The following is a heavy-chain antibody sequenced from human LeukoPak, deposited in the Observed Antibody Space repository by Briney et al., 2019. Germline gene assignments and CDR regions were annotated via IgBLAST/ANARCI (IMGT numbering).Heavy chain of an antibody. Sequence: PGGSLRLSCAASGFTFSRYWMSWVRQAPGKGLEWVANIKEDGSEKYYVDSVKGRFTISRDNAKNSLYLQMNSLRAEDTAVYYCARALWRTVVTAFGYWGQGTLVTVSS. CDR2: IKEDGSEK. J-gene: IGHJ4*02. CDR3: ARALWRTVVTAFGY. CDR1: GFTFSRYW. D-gene: IGHD4-23*01. V-gene: IGHV3-7*01.